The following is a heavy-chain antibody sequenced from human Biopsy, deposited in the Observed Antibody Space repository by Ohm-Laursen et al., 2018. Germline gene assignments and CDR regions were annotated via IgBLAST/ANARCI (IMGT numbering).Heavy chain of an antibody. D-gene: IGHD3-22*01. J-gene: IGHJ6*02. CDR1: GGSFSGYD. CDR3: VRGVDYYDPYHYYALDV. V-gene: IGHV4-34*01. Sequence: GTLSLTCAGDGGSFSGYDWTWIRQPPGKGLEWVGEFSHTGTTIYNPSHKSRPTISVDKSKNHFSLRLTSVTAADTAVYYCVRGVDYYDPYHYYALDVWGQGTTVTVSS. CDR2: FSHTGTT.